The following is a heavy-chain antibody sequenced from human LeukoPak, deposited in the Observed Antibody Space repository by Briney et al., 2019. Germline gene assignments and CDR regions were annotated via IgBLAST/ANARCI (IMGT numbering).Heavy chain of an antibody. J-gene: IGHJ6*04. CDR1: GGSISSGGYS. V-gene: IGHV4-30-2*01. Sequence: QTLSLTCAVSGGSISSGGYSWGWIRQPPGRGLEWIGYIYHSGSTYYNTSLKSRVTISGNRSKNQCSRKESAVTAAGTAVYYCARYCSSTSCFQSGGHYYCMDVWGKGTTVTVSS. CDR3: ARYCSSTSCFQSGGHYYCMDV. D-gene: IGHD2-2*01. CDR2: IYHSGST.